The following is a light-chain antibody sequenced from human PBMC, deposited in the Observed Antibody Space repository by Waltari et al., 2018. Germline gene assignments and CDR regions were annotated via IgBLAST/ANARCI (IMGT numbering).Light chain of an antibody. J-gene: IGKJ1*01. CDR1: QSISNNY. V-gene: IGKV3-20*01. Sequence: EFVLTQSPGTLSLSPGERATLPCRASQSISNNYLAWYQQKPGQAPRLLIYGTSSSAAGIPDRFSGSGSGTDFTLTINGLEPEDFAMFFCQHYGGADTFGQGTKVEIK. CDR3: QHYGGADT. CDR2: GTS.